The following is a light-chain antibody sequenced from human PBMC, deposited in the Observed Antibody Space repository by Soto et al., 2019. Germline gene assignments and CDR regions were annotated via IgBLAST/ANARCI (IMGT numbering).Light chain of an antibody. CDR1: SGNIASNF. CDR3: LSYDSSNQV. CDR2: EDN. V-gene: IGLV6-57*01. Sequence: FMLTQPHSVSESPGKTVTISCTRSSGNIASNFVQWFQQRPGSSPTTVIYEDNQRPSGVPDRFSGSIDSSSNSASLTISGLKTEDEADYYCLSYDSSNQVFGAGTKVTVL. J-gene: IGLJ2*01.